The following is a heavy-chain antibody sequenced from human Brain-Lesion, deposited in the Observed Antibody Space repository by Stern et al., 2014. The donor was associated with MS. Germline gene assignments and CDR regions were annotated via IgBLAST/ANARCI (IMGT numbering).Heavy chain of an antibody. CDR2: IHYSGPT. CDR3: ARGRSYYDGSTSFYFGMDA. J-gene: IGHJ6*01. Sequence: QLQLQESGPGLVKSSETLSLTCAVSGANVNSYYWTWIRRPPGKGLEGIGKIHYSGPTYYNPPLKSRVTISQDIYNNEVSLQLRSVTAADTAVYYCARGRSYYDGSTSFYFGMDAWGQGTTVTVSA. CDR1: GANVNSYY. V-gene: IGHV4-59*02. D-gene: IGHD1-26*01.